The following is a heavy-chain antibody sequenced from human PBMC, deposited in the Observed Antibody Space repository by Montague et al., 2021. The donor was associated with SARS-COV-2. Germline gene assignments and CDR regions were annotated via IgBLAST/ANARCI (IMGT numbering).Heavy chain of an antibody. CDR2: IYYSGST. D-gene: IGHD3-10*01. V-gene: IGHV4-39*01. Sequence: SETLSLTRSVSGGSITSSSYYWGWIRQSPDKGLEWIGNIYYSGSTYYNPSLKSRVTISVDTSKYQFSLKLSSVTAADTAVYYCVSLWKYGSGSHYAPWDYYNYGVGVWGQGTTVTVSS. J-gene: IGHJ6*02. CDR3: VSLWKYGSGSHYAPWDYYNYGVGV. CDR1: GGSITSSSYY.